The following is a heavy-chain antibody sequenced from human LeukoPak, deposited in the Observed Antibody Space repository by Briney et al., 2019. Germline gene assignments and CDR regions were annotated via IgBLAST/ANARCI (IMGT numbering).Heavy chain of an antibody. CDR3: AKKSLWSGPFDY. CDR2: ITGSGGGS. CDR1: GFIFSNYA. J-gene: IGHJ4*02. D-gene: IGHD3-3*01. V-gene: IGHV3-23*01. Sequence: PGGSLRLSCKASGFIFSNYAMSWVRQAPGKGLEWVSIITGSGGGSYYADSVKGRFTLSRDNSKNTLFLQMNSLRAEDTAVYFCAKKSLWSGPFDYWGQGTLVTV.